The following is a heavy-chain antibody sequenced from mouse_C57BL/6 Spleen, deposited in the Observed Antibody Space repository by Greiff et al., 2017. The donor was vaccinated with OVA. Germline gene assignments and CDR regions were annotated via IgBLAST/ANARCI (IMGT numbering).Heavy chain of an antibody. CDR3: ARFDSWYFEV. Sequence: QVQLQQSGAELVRPGTSVKVSCKASGYAFTNSLIEWVKQRPGQGLEWIGVINPGSGGTNYNEKFKGKATLTAYKSSSTAYMKLSSLTSEDSAVYVGARFDSWYFEVWGTGTTVTVSS. V-gene: IGHV1-54*01. CDR2: INPGSGGT. CDR1: GYAFTNSL. J-gene: IGHJ1*03.